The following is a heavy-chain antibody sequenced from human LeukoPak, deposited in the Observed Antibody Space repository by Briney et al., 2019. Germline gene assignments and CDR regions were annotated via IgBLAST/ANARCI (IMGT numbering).Heavy chain of an antibody. Sequence: ASVKVSCKASGYTFTGYYMHWVRQAPGQGLEWMGGIIPIFGTANYAQKFQGRVTITTDESTSTAYMELSSLRSEDTAVYYCARGLGDCSSTSCYRPYYYYYYMDVWGKGTTVTVSS. CDR3: ARGLGDCSSTSCYRPYYYYYYMDV. V-gene: IGHV1-69*05. CDR1: GYTFTGYY. D-gene: IGHD2-2*02. CDR2: IIPIFGTA. J-gene: IGHJ6*03.